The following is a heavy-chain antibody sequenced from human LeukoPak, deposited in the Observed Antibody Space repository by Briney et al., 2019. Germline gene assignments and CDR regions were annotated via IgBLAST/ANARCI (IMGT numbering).Heavy chain of an antibody. CDR2: IYYSGST. CDR3: ARAYGDYARAYFDY. D-gene: IGHD4-17*01. J-gene: IGHJ4*02. CDR1: GGSISSGGYS. V-gene: IGHV4-30-4*07. Sequence: PSETLSLTCAVSGGSISSGGYSWSWIRQPPGKGLEWIGYIYYSGSTYYNPSLKSRVTISVDTSKNQFSLKLSSVTAADTAVYYGARAYGDYARAYFDYWGQGTLVTVSS.